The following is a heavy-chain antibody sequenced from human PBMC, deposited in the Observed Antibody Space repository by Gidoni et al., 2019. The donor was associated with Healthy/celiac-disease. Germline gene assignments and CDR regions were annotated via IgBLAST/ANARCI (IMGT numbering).Heavy chain of an antibody. CDR3: ARTTAVAGDFDY. D-gene: IGHD6-19*01. Sequence: QLQLQESGPGLGKASETLSLTCHGSGGSIRSSSYYWGLIRHPPGKGLAWIGSLYYSGSSYYNPSLKSRVSISVDTSKSQFALKLSSVTAADTAVYYCARTTAVAGDFDYWGQGTLVTVSS. V-gene: IGHV4-39*01. J-gene: IGHJ4*02. CDR2: LYYSGSS. CDR1: GGSIRSSSYY.